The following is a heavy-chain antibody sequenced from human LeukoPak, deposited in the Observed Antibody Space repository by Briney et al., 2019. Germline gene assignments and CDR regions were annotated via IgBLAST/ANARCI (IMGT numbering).Heavy chain of an antibody. Sequence: GASVKVSCKASGYTFTSYYMHWVRQAPGPGLEWMGIINPSGGSTSYAQKFQGRVTMTRDTSTSTVYMELSSLRSEDTAVYYCARDRYCSSTSCGGEFDPWGQGTLVTVSS. CDR1: GYTFTSYY. J-gene: IGHJ5*02. V-gene: IGHV1-46*01. D-gene: IGHD2-2*01. CDR2: INPSGGST. CDR3: ARDRYCSSTSCGGEFDP.